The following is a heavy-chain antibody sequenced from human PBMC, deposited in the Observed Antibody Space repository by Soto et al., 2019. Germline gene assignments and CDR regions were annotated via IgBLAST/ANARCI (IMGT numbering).Heavy chain of an antibody. CDR2: ISSSSSTI. J-gene: IGHJ6*02. V-gene: IGHV3-48*01. Sequence: GGSLRLSCAASGFTFDSYSMNWVRQAPGKGLEWVSYISSSSSTIYYADSVKGRFTISRDNSKNTLYLQMNSLRAEDTAVYYCAKGHQRQAQYPMVRGVLGDYYYGMDVWGQGTTVTVSS. CDR3: AKGHQRQAQYPMVRGVLGDYYYGMDV. CDR1: GFTFDSYS. D-gene: IGHD3-10*01.